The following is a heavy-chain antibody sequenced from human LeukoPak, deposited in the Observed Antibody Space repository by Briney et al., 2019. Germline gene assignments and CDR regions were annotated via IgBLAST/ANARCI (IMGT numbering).Heavy chain of an antibody. Sequence: GGSLRLSCAASGFTFSSYAMSWVRQAPGKGLEWVSAISGSGGSTYYADSVKGRFTISRDNSKNTLYLQMNSLRAEDTAVYYCARGATIFGVVMESLDDYYYYMDVWGKGTTVTVSS. V-gene: IGHV3-23*01. CDR3: ARGATIFGVVMESLDDYYYYMDV. J-gene: IGHJ6*03. CDR1: GFTFSSYA. CDR2: ISGSGGST. D-gene: IGHD3-3*01.